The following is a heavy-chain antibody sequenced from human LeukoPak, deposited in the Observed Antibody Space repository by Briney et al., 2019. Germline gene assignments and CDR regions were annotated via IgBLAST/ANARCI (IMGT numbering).Heavy chain of an antibody. CDR2: IYYSGST. Sequence: SETLSLTCTVSGGSISSYYWSWIRQPPGKGLEWIGYIYYSGSTNYNPSLKSRVTISVDTSKNQFSLKLSSVTPAATAVYYCARPGITIFGVVPNWFDPWGQGTLVTVSS. CDR1: GGSISSYY. D-gene: IGHD3-3*01. V-gene: IGHV4-59*01. J-gene: IGHJ5*02. CDR3: ARPGITIFGVVPNWFDP.